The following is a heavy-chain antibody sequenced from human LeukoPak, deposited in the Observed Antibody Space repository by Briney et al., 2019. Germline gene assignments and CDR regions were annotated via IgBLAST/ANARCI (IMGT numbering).Heavy chain of an antibody. CDR1: GFTFITYA. Sequence: GGSLRLSCAASGFTFITYAMHWVRQAPGKGLEYVSTISRNGGSTYYANSVKGRFTISRDNSKNTLYLQMGSLRAEDMAVYYCARDLGDYGSGSYLAFYFDYWGQGTLVTVSS. J-gene: IGHJ4*02. D-gene: IGHD3-10*01. V-gene: IGHV3-64*01. CDR3: ARDLGDYGSGSYLAFYFDY. CDR2: ISRNGGST.